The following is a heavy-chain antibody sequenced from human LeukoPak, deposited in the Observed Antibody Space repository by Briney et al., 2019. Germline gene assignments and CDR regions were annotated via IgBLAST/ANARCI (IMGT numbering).Heavy chain of an antibody. J-gene: IGHJ4*02. V-gene: IGHV3-48*01. CDR2: ISSSSSTI. CDR1: GFTFSSYS. Sequence: VKPGGSLRLSCAASGFTFSSYSMNWVRQAPGKGLEWVSYISSSSSTIYYADSVKGRFTISRDNAKNSLYLQMNSLRAEDTAVYYCARERPPADGYIPFDYWGQGTLVTVSS. CDR3: ARERPPADGYIPFDY. D-gene: IGHD5-24*01.